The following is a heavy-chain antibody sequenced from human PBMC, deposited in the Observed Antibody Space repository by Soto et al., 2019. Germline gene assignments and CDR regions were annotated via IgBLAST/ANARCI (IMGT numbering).Heavy chain of an antibody. CDR3: AREGNTYYYGSGSYDY. CDR1: GGSVSSGSYY. CDR2: IYYSGST. V-gene: IGHV4-61*01. D-gene: IGHD3-10*01. Sequence: QVQLQESGPGLVKPSETLSLTCTVSGGSVSSGSYYWSWIRQPPGKGLEWIGYIYYSGSTNYNPSLRSRVTISVDTSENQFSLKLSSVTAADTAVYYCAREGNTYYYGSGSYDYWGQGTLVTVSS. J-gene: IGHJ4*02.